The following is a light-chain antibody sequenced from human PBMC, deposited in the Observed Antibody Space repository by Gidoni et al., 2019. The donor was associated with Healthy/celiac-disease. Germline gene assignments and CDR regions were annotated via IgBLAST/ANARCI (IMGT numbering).Light chain of an antibody. J-gene: IGKJ5*01. CDR3: QQRSNWPSLT. CDR2: DAS. V-gene: IGKV3-11*01. CDR1: QSVSSY. Sequence: IVLTQSPATLSLSPGERATLSCRASQSVSSYLAWYQQKPGQAPRLLIYDASNRATGIPARFSGSVSGTDFTLTISSLEPEDFAVYYCQQRSNWPSLTFGQGTRLEIK.